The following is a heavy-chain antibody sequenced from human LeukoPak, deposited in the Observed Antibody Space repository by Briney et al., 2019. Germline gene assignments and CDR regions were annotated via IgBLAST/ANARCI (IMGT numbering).Heavy chain of an antibody. CDR2: ISSSSTYI. J-gene: IGHJ4*02. Sequence: GGSLRLSCAASGFTFRSYWMDWVRQAPGKGLEWVSSISSSSTYIYYADSVKGRFAISRDNAKNSLSLQMNSLRAEDTAVYYCVRDYYDSSGYSDYWGQGTLVTVSS. CDR3: VRDYYDSSGYSDY. CDR1: GFTFRSYW. V-gene: IGHV3-21*01. D-gene: IGHD3-22*01.